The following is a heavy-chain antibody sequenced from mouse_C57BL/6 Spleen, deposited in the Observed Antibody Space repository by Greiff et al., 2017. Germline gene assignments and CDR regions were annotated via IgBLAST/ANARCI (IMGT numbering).Heavy chain of an antibody. CDR3: ARDQAYYSSSSYYAMDY. CDR2: INYDGSST. J-gene: IGHJ4*01. V-gene: IGHV5-16*01. D-gene: IGHD1-1*01. CDR1: GFTFSDYY. Sequence: EVKLMESEGGLVQPGSSMKLSCTASGFTFSDYYMAWVRQVPEKGLEWVANINYDGSSTYYLDSLKSRFIIARDNAKNILYLQMSSLKSEDTATYYCARDQAYYSSSSYYAMDYWGQGTSVTVSS.